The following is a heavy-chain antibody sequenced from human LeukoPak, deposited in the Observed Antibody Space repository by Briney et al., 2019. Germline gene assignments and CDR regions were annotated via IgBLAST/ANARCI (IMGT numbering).Heavy chain of an antibody. CDR3: ARDPNVLGITPYYFDF. D-gene: IGHD3-10*02. CDR2: ISSDSSYI. CDR1: GFTFSDYT. V-gene: IGHV3-21*01. J-gene: IGHJ4*02. Sequence: PGGSLRLSCAASGFTFSDYTMTWVRQAPGKGLERVASISSDSSYIDYADSVKGRFTISRDNAKNSLFLKTDTLRGDDTGIYYCARDPNVLGITPYYFDFWGQGTLVTVSS.